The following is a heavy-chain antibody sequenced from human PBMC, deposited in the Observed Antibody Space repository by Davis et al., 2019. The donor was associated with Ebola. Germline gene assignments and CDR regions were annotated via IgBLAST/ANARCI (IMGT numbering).Heavy chain of an antibody. CDR3: ARERLSGFWSGYPDY. Sequence: GGSLRLSCVASGFTVSSNYMSWVRQAPGKGLQWVSVIYSTGTIYYADSVKGRFTISRDNAKNSVDLQMHSLRAEDTAVYYCARERLSGFWSGYPDYWGQGTLVTVSS. D-gene: IGHD3-3*01. CDR2: IYSTGTI. J-gene: IGHJ4*02. CDR1: GFTVSSNY. V-gene: IGHV3-66*01.